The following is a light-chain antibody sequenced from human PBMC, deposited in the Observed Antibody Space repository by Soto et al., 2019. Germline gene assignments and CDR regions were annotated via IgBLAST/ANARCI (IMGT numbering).Light chain of an antibody. CDR3: SSYAGSNNFVV. J-gene: IGLJ7*01. CDR2: EVT. V-gene: IGLV2-8*01. Sequence: QSALTQPPSASGSPGQSVTISCTGTSSDVGGYDYVSWYQQLPGKAPKPMIYEVTRRPSGVPDRFSGSKSGNTASLTVSGLQGEDEAEYYCSSYAGSNNFVVFGGGTQLTVL. CDR1: SSDVGGYDY.